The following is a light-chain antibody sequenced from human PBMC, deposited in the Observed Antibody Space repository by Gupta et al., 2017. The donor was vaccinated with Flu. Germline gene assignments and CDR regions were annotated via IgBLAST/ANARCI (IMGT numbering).Light chain of an antibody. J-gene: IGLJ3*02. Sequence: SYVLTQPPSVSVAPGPTARITCGGNKIGSKSVHWYQQKPGQAPVVVVYDDSDRPSGIPERFSGSNSGNTATLTISRVEAGDEADYYCQVWDSSSDHRVFGGGTKLTVL. CDR3: QVWDSSSDHRV. V-gene: IGLV3-21*02. CDR1: KIGSKS. CDR2: DDS.